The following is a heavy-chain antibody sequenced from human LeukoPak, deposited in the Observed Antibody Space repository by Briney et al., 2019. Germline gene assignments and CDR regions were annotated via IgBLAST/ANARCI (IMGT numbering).Heavy chain of an antibody. CDR2: ISYDGSNK. CDR3: AKDDGGNGYYLFHF. Sequence: GGSLRLSCAASGFTFSSYGMHWVRQAPGKGLEWVAVISYDGSNKYYADSVKGRFTISRDNSENTLYLQMNSLRAEDTAVYYCAKDDGGNGYYLFHFWGQGTLVTVSS. D-gene: IGHD3-22*01. V-gene: IGHV3-30*18. CDR1: GFTFSSYG. J-gene: IGHJ4*02.